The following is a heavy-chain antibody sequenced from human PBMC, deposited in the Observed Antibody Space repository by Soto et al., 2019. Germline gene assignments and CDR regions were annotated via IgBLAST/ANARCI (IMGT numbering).Heavy chain of an antibody. Sequence: QVQLVESGGGVVQPGRSLRLSCAASGFTFSSYGMHWVRQAPGKGLEWVAVISYDGSNKYYADSVKGRFTISRDNSKNTLYLQMNSLRAEDTAVYYCAKEEVTTFYMDVWGKGTTVTVSS. CDR1: GFTFSSYG. J-gene: IGHJ6*03. V-gene: IGHV3-30*18. CDR2: ISYDGSNK. D-gene: IGHD4-17*01. CDR3: AKEEVTTFYMDV.